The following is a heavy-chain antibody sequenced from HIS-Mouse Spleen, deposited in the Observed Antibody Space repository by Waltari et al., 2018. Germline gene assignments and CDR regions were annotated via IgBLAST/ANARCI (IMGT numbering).Heavy chain of an antibody. D-gene: IGHD6-13*01. V-gene: IGHV4-39*07. Sequence: QLQLQESGPGLVKPSETLSLTCTVSGGSISSSSYYGGWIRQPPGKGLEWIGSVYYSGSTYDNPSLKSRVTISVDTSKNQFSLKLSSVTAADTAVYYCAREIPYSSSWYDWYFDLWGRGTLVTVSS. J-gene: IGHJ2*01. CDR3: AREIPYSSSWYDWYFDL. CDR1: GGSISSSSYY. CDR2: VYYSGST.